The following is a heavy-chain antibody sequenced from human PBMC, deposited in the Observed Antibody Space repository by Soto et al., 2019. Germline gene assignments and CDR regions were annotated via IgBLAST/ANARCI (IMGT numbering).Heavy chain of an antibody. D-gene: IGHD6-19*01. J-gene: IGHJ4*02. Sequence: SGTLSLTCTVSGGSISSSSYYWGWIRQPPWKGLEWIGSIYYSGNTYYNPSLKSRVTISGDTSKNQFSLKPSSVTAADTAVYYCARHVAGYSSGLDYWGQGTLVTVSS. CDR1: GGSISSSSYY. CDR3: ARHVAGYSSGLDY. V-gene: IGHV4-39*01. CDR2: IYYSGNT.